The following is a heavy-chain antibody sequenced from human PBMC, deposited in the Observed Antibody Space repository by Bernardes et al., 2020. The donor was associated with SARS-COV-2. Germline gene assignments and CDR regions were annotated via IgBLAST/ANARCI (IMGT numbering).Heavy chain of an antibody. J-gene: IGHJ4*02. D-gene: IGHD2-2*01. CDR3: AKSAVVPAAITLVYFDY. V-gene: IGHV3-23*01. Sequence: GGSLRLSCAASGFTFSSYSMSWVRQAPGKGLEWVSAISGSGSSTYYADSVKGRFTISRDNSKNTLYLQMNSLRADDTAVYYCAKSAVVPAAITLVYFDYSGQGSPATVS. CDR1: GFTFSSYS. CDR2: ISGSGSST.